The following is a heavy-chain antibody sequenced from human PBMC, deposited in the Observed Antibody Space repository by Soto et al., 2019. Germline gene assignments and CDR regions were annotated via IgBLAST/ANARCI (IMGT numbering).Heavy chain of an antibody. CDR3: TTDDPINKN. Sequence: PGGSLRLSCSASGFTFNTYAMHWVRQAPGRGLEYVSAITNHGRSTYYADSVKGRFTISRDDSKNTLFLQMNSLKTEDTAVYYCTTDDPINKNWGQGTLVTVSS. J-gene: IGHJ4*02. CDR2: ITNHGRST. V-gene: IGHV3-64*04. CDR1: GFTFNTYA.